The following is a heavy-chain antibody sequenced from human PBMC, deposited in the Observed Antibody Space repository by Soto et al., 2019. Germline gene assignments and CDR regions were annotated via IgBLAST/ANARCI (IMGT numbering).Heavy chain of an antibody. CDR3: ARVRGAGMGATTYYYYGMDV. CDR1: GFTFSSYD. CDR2: IGTAGDT. D-gene: IGHD1-26*01. Sequence: GGSLRLSCAASGFTFSSYDMHWVRQATGKGLEWVSAIGTAGDTYYPGSVKGRFTISRENAKNSLYLQMNSLRAEDTAVYYCARVRGAGMGATTYYYYGMDVWGQGTTVTVSS. J-gene: IGHJ6*02. V-gene: IGHV3-13*01.